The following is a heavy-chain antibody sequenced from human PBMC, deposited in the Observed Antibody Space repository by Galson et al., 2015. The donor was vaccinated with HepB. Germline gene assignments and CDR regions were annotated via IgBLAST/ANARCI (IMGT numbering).Heavy chain of an antibody. CDR1: TFIFSTYS. CDR3: ARTYSSGWSDY. Sequence: SLRLSCAASTFIFSTYSMDWVRQAPGKGLEWVSYISSSSTTIYYADSVKGRFTISRDNAKNSLYLQMNSLRAEDTAVYYCARTYSSGWSDYWGQGTLVTVSS. D-gene: IGHD6-19*01. CDR2: ISSSSTTI. J-gene: IGHJ4*02. V-gene: IGHV3-48*04.